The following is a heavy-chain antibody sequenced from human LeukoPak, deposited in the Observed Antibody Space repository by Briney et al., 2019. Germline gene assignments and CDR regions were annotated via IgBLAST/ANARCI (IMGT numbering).Heavy chain of an antibody. CDR1: GFTFSSDA. Sequence: GGSLRLSCAASGFTFSSDAMSWVRQAPGKGLEWVSTISGSGGSTYYADSVKGRFTISRDNSKNTLYSQMNSLRAEDTAVYYCAKDGSAQVAGTLFDYWGQGTLVTVSS. V-gene: IGHV3-23*01. CDR2: ISGSGGST. J-gene: IGHJ4*02. D-gene: IGHD6-19*01. CDR3: AKDGSAQVAGTLFDY.